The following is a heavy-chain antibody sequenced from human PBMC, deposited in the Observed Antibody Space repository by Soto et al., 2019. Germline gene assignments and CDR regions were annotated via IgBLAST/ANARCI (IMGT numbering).Heavy chain of an antibody. CDR3: ARVEMAGYFDY. D-gene: IGHD6-19*01. CDR2: IGSSGATI. J-gene: IGHJ4*01. Sequence: EVQLVESGGGLVQPGGSLRLSCAASGFSFINYEMNWVRQAPGKGLEWVAYIGSSGATIYYADSVKGRFTISRDNAKKSMYLQMNSMRAEDTAVYYCARVEMAGYFDYWGHGNLVTVS. CDR1: GFSFINYE. V-gene: IGHV3-48*03.